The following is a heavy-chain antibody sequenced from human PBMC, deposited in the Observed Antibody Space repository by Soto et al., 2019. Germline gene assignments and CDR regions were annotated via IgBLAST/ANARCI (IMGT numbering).Heavy chain of an antibody. V-gene: IGHV4-34*01. D-gene: IGHD2-15*01. CDR1: GGSFSGYY. J-gene: IGHJ5*02. Sequence: QVQLQQCGAGLLKPSETLSRPCAVYGGSFSGYYWSWVRQPPGKELEWIGEINHSGSTNYNPSLKSRVTISVDSSKIQFSLKLSYVNAADAAVYYCARGLGCSGGSWYLSWFDPWGQGTLVTVSS. CDR3: ARGLGCSGGSWYLSWFDP. CDR2: INHSGST.